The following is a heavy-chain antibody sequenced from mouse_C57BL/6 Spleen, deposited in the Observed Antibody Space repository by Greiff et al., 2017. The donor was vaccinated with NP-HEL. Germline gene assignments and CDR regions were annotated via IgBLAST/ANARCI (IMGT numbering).Heavy chain of an antibody. V-gene: IGHV3-6*01. D-gene: IGHD1-3*01. Sequence: DVHLVESGPGLVKPSHSLSLTCSVTGYSITSGYYCNLIRHFPGNQLELIVYISYAGGTNYNPSLKNRITITVDTSQNPFFMKLYSVTTEDTAAYYCARENLYSGMGGCAYVGKGTLVTVS. CDR3: ARENLYSGMGGCAY. CDR1: GYSITSGYY. CDR2: ISYAGGT. J-gene: IGHJ3*01.